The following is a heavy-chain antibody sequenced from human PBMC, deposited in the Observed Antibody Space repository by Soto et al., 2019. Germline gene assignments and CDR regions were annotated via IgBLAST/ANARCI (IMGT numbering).Heavy chain of an antibody. CDR3: ARDAGSLEYYYDSSGYSGY. J-gene: IGHJ4*02. CDR1: GFTFSSYS. D-gene: IGHD3-22*01. V-gene: IGHV3-21*01. CDR2: ISSSSSYI. Sequence: GGSLRINCAASGFTFSSYSMNWVRQAPGKGLEWVSSISSSSSYIYYADSVKGRFTISRDNAKNSLYLQMNSLRAEDTAVYYCARDAGSLEYYYDSSGYSGYWGQGTLVTVSS.